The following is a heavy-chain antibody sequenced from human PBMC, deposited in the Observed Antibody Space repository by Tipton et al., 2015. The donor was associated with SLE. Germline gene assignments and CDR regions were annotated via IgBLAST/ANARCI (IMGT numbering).Heavy chain of an antibody. Sequence: TLSLTCIVSGGSISSYYWSWIRQPPGKGLEWIAYVHNSGSTNFNPSLRSRVTISVDTSNQFSLQLSSATAADTAVYYCARQICHSGSCYFDYWGQGALVTVSS. D-gene: IGHD2/OR15-2a*01. J-gene: IGHJ4*02. CDR3: ARQICHSGSCYFDY. CDR2: VHNSGST. CDR1: GGSISSYY. V-gene: IGHV4-59*01.